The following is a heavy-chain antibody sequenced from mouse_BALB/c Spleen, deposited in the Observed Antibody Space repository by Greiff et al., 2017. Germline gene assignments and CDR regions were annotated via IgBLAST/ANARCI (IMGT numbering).Heavy chain of an antibody. Sequence: QVHVKQSGAELVRPGSSVKISCKASGYAFSSYWMNWVKQRPGQGLEWIGQIYPGDGDTNYNGKFKGKATLTADKSSSTAYMQLSSLTSEDSAVYFCARNGNPVKAMDYWGQGTSVTVSS. D-gene: IGHD1-1*01. CDR3: ARNGNPVKAMDY. CDR2: IYPGDGDT. J-gene: IGHJ4*01. CDR1: GYAFSSYW. V-gene: IGHV1-80*01.